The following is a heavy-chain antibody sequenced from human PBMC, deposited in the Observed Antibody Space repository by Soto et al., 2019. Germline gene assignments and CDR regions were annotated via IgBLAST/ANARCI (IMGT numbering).Heavy chain of an antibody. J-gene: IGHJ4*02. CDR1: GFIVSNYA. Sequence: VQVVESGGALVQPGGSLRLSCAASGFIVSNYAISWVRQAPGKGLEWVSGFSGSGGATFYADSVKGRFTISRDSSKNTVYLQINRLRVEDTAVYYCAKAGGDYWGQGTLVTVSS. CDR2: FSGSGGAT. CDR3: AKAGGDY. D-gene: IGHD3-10*01. V-gene: IGHV3-23*04.